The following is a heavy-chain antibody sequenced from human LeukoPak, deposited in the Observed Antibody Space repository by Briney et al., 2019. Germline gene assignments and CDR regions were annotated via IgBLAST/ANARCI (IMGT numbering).Heavy chain of an antibody. V-gene: IGHV3-30*10. CDR2: VSHDTRTK. Sequence: GGSLRLSCGASGFSFSTYAMHWVRQAPGKGLEWVAVVSHDTRTKYYTDSLKGRFTISRDNSKNTLYLQMNGLRTDDTAVYYCARAIVGTENFDYWGQGTLVTVSS. CDR1: GFSFSTYA. CDR3: ARAIVGTENFDY. J-gene: IGHJ4*02. D-gene: IGHD5-12*01.